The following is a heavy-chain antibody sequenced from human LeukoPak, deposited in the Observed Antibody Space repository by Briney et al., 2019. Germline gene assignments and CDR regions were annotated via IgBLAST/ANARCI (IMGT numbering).Heavy chain of an antibody. J-gene: IGHJ4*02. Sequence: ASVKVSCKASGYTFTGYYMHWVRQAPGQGLERMRGINPNSGGTNYAQMLQGRATITGDTSISSSYMELCRRRSDDTVLYHCERVDEGIAAAPPDYWGQGTLVTVSS. V-gene: IGHV1-2*05. CDR2: INPNSGGT. CDR3: ERVDEGIAAAPPDY. CDR1: GYTFTGYY. D-gene: IGHD6-13*01.